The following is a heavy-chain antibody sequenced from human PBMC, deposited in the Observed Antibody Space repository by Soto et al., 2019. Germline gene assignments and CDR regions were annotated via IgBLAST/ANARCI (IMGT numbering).Heavy chain of an antibody. Sequence: GGSLRLSCAASGFTFSSYSMNWVRQAPGKGLEWVSYISSSSSTIYYADSVKGRFTISRDNAKNSLYQQMNSLRDEDTAVDYCARDPPSDFWSSLYYYYSMDVWGQGTTVTVSS. V-gene: IGHV3-48*02. CDR3: ARDPPSDFWSSLYYYYSMDV. CDR1: GFTFSSYS. J-gene: IGHJ6*02. D-gene: IGHD3-3*01. CDR2: ISSSSSTI.